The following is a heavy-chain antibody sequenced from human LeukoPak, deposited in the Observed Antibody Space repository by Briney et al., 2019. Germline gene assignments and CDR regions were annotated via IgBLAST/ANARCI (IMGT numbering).Heavy chain of an antibody. CDR1: GGTFSSYA. D-gene: IGHD3-9*01. CDR3: ARVRRYFDWLTPAEYFQH. V-gene: IGHV1-69*13. J-gene: IGHJ1*01. CDR2: IIPIFGTA. Sequence: ASVKVSCKASGGTFSSYAISWVRQAPGQELEWMGGIIPIFGTANYAQKFQGRVTITADESTSTAYMELSSLRSEDTAVYYCARVRRYFDWLTPAEYFQHWGQGTLVTVSS.